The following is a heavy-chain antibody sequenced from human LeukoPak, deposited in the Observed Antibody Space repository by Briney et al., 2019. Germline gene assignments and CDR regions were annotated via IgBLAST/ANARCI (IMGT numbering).Heavy chain of an antibody. J-gene: IGHJ5*02. D-gene: IGHD6-13*01. Sequence: SETLSLTCAVYGGSFSGYNWSWIRQPPGKGLEWIGEINHSGSTNYNPSLKSRVTISVDTSKNQFSLKLSSVTAADTAVYYCARGLRIAAAGNNWFDPWGQGTLVTVSS. CDR1: GGSFSGYN. CDR3: ARGLRIAAAGNNWFDP. CDR2: INHSGST. V-gene: IGHV4-34*01.